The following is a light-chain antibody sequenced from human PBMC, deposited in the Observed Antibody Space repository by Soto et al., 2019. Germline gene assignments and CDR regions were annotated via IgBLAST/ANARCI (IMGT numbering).Light chain of an antibody. CDR1: SRDVGGYDY. J-gene: IGLJ2*01. V-gene: IGLV2-8*01. CDR3: TSYAGNKVI. CDR2: EVS. Sequence: QSALTQPPSASGSPGQSVTISCTGTSRDVGGYDYVSLFQQHPDKAPKLMIYEVSKRPSGVPDRFSGSKSDNTASLTVSGLQAEDEADYYCTSYAGNKVIFGGGTKLTVL.